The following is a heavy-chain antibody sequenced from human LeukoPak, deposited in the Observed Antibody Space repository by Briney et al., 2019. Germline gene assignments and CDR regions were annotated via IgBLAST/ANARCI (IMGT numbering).Heavy chain of an antibody. CDR2: IYQDGREK. CDR3: AGERPSSSWYDY. V-gene: IGHV3-7*01. CDR1: GFTFSSHL. D-gene: IGHD6-13*01. J-gene: IGHJ4*02. Sequence: GGSLRLSCAASGFTFSSHLMTWVRQAPGKGLEWVANIYQDGREKYYAGSVEGRFTISRDNAKNSLFLQMDSLRAEDTAVYYCAGERPSSSWYDYWGQGTLVTVSS.